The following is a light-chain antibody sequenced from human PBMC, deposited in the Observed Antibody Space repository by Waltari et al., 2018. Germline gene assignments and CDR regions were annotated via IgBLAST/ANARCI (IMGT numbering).Light chain of an antibody. Sequence: QPVLTQPPSASASLGASVKLTCTLSSGHNNNAIAWHQQQPEKGPRFLMKVNSDGRHSKGDGIPDRCSGSSSGTEWYLIISSLQSEDEADYYCQTWGTGTWVFGGGTRLTVL. CDR1: SGHNNNA. V-gene: IGLV4-69*01. CDR2: VNSDGRH. J-gene: IGLJ3*02. CDR3: QTWGTGTWV.